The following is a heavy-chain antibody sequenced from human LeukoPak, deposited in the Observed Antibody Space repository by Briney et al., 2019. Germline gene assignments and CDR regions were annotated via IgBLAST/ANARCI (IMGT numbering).Heavy chain of an antibody. CDR3: VKDGAEQPSYWYFDL. Sequence: PGGSLRLSCSASGFTFSSYAMHWVRQAPGKGLEYVSAISSNGGSTYYVDSVKGRFTISRDNSKNTLYLQMSSLRAEDTAVYYCVKDGAEQPSYWYFDLWGRGTLVTVSS. D-gene: IGHD6-13*01. V-gene: IGHV3-64D*06. CDR1: GFTFSSYA. CDR2: ISSNGGST. J-gene: IGHJ2*01.